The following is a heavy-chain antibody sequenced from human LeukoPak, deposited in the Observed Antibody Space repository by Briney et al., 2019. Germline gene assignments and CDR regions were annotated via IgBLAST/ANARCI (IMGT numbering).Heavy chain of an antibody. CDR1: GGSISSYY. J-gene: IGHJ5*02. D-gene: IGHD2-15*01. CDR2: IYYSGST. CDR3: ARADCSGGSCNWFDP. V-gene: IGHV4-59*01. Sequence: SETLSLTCTVSGGSISSYYWSWIRQPPGKGLEGIGYIYYSGSTNYNPSLKSRVTISVDTSKNQFSLKLSSVTAADTAVYYCARADCSGGSCNWFDPWGQGTLVTVSS.